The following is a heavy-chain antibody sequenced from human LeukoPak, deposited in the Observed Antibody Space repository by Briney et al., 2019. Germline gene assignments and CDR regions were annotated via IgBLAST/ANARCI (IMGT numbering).Heavy chain of an antibody. J-gene: IGHJ4*02. CDR1: GFTFSSYA. Sequence: GGSLRLSCAASGFTFSSYAMSWVRQAPGKGLEWVAVISYDGSNKYYADSVKGRFTISRDNSKNTLYLQMNSLRAEDTAVYYCAKVPLRAAAGTLGYWGQGTLVTVSS. CDR3: AKVPLRAAAGTLGY. D-gene: IGHD6-13*01. CDR2: ISYDGSNK. V-gene: IGHV3-30*18.